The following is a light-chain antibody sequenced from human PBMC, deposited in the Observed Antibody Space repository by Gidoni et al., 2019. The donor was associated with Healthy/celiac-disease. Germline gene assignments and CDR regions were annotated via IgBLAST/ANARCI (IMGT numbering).Light chain of an antibody. CDR1: QSVSSY. CDR2: DAS. J-gene: IGKJ4*01. CDR3: QQRSNWPPLT. V-gene: IGKV3-11*01. Sequence: EIVFTQSPATLSLSPGERATLSCRASQSVSSYLAWYQQKPGQAPRLLIYDASNRATGIPARFSGSGSGTDFTRTISSLEREDFAVYYCQQRSNWPPLTFGGGTKVEIK.